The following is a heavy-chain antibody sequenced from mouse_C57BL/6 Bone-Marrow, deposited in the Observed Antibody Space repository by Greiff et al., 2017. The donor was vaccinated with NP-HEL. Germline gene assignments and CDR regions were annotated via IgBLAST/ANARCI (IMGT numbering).Heavy chain of an antibody. V-gene: IGHV1-61*01. D-gene: IGHD2-4*01. J-gene: IGHJ3*01. CDR3: ARGGRLRRFAY. CDR1: GYTFTSYW. Sequence: QVQLQQPGAELVRPGSSVKLSCKASGYTFTSYWMDWVKQRPGQGLEWIGNIYPSDSETHYNQKFKDKATLTVDKSASTAYMQLSSLTSEDSAVYYCARGGRLRRFAYWGQGTLVTVSA. CDR2: IYPSDSET.